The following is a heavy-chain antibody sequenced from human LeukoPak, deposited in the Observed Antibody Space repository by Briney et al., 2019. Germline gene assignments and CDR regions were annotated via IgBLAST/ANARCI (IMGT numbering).Heavy chain of an antibody. Sequence: KPGGSLRLSCAASGFTFSDYYMSSIRQAPGKGLEWISYIVSSSTYTNYADSVKGRFTISRDNAKNSLYLQMNSLRAEDTAVYYCAREFPGGYSSGWYFDYWGQGTLVTVSS. CDR1: GFTFSDYY. V-gene: IGHV3-11*06. J-gene: IGHJ4*02. CDR2: IVSSSTYT. CDR3: AREFPGGYSSGWYFDY. D-gene: IGHD6-19*01.